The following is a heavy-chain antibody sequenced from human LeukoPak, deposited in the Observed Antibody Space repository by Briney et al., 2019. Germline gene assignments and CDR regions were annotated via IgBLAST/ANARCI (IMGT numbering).Heavy chain of an antibody. CDR3: ARGRKWLTPDY. CDR1: GGSFSGYY. J-gene: IGHJ4*02. Sequence: SETLSLTCAVYGGSFSGYYWSWIRQPPGKGLEWIGEINHSGSTNYNPSLKSRVTISVDTSKNQFSLKLSSVTAADTAVYHCARGRKWLTPDYWGQGTLVTVSS. CDR2: INHSGST. V-gene: IGHV4-34*01. D-gene: IGHD5-24*01.